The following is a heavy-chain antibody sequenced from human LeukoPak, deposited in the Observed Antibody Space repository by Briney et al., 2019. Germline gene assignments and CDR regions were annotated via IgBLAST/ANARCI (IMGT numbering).Heavy chain of an antibody. J-gene: IGHJ3*02. CDR2: IKQDGSEK. D-gene: IGHD2-2*01. Sequence: GGSLRLSCAASGFTFSSYWMSWVRQAPGKGLEWVANIKQDGSEKYYVDSVKGRFTISRDNAKNSLYLQMNSLRAEDTAVYYCAKDTNAPYNAFDIWGQGTMVTVSS. CDR1: GFTFSSYW. V-gene: IGHV3-7*01. CDR3: AKDTNAPYNAFDI.